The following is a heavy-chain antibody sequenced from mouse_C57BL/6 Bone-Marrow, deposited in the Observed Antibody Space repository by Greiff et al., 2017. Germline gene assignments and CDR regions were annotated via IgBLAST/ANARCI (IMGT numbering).Heavy chain of an antibody. Sequence: VQLQQSGAELVKPGASVKLSCKASGYTFTRYWMHWVKQRPGQGLEWIGMIHPNSGSTNYNEKFKSKATLTVDKSSSTAYMQLSSLTSEDSAVYYWARAYYGNYDYFDYWGQGTTLTVSS. V-gene: IGHV1-64*01. J-gene: IGHJ2*01. CDR2: IHPNSGST. D-gene: IGHD2-1*01. CDR3: ARAYYGNYDYFDY. CDR1: GYTFTRYW.